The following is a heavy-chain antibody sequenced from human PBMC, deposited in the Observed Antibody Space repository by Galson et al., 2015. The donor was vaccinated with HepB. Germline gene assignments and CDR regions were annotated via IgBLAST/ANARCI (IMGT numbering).Heavy chain of an antibody. CDR1: GFTFSNAW. J-gene: IGHJ4*02. CDR2: IKSKTDGGTT. Sequence: SLRLSCAASGFTFSNAWLSWVRQASGKGLEWVGRIKSKTDGGTTDYSAPVKGRFTISRDDSKNTLYLQMNSLKTEDTAVYYCTRGLAGPGHSWGQGTLVNVSS. D-gene: IGHD6-19*01. CDR3: TRGLAGPGHS. V-gene: IGHV3-15*01.